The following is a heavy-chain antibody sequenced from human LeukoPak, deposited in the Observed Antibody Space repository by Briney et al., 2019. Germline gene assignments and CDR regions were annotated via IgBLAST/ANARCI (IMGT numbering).Heavy chain of an antibody. Sequence: GASVKVSCTASGGTFSSYAISWVGQAPEQGLEWMGWINPNSGGTNYAQKFQGRVTMTRDTSISTAYMELSRLRSDDTAVYYCARGGGSSGWLYYFDYWGQGTLVTVSS. D-gene: IGHD6-19*01. CDR3: ARGGGSSGWLYYFDY. CDR1: GGTFSSYA. CDR2: INPNSGGT. J-gene: IGHJ4*02. V-gene: IGHV1-2*02.